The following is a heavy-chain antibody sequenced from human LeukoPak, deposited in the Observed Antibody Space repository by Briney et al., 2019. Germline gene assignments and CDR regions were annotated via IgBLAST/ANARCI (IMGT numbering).Heavy chain of an antibody. CDR3: ARDDPYYEILTGYYRGYYFHY. Sequence: GGSLRLSCAVSGFTFSSYEMNWVRQAPGKGLEWVSYISSSGSTIYYADSVKGRLTISRDNAKNSLYLQMNSLRAEDTAVYYCARDDPYYEILTGYYRGYYFHYWGQGTLVTVSS. J-gene: IGHJ4*02. CDR1: GFTFSSYE. V-gene: IGHV3-48*03. D-gene: IGHD3-9*01. CDR2: ISSSGSTI.